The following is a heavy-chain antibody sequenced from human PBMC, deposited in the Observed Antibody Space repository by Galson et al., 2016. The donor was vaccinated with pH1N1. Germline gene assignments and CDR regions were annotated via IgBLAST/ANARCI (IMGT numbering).Heavy chain of an antibody. CDR2: INPNSDVT. V-gene: IGHV1-2*02. CDR3: ARDSKGGIPFHY. Sequence: SVKVSCKASGYTFTDYYIHWVKQAPGKGLEWMGWINPNSDVTKYAQKFQDRVIMTRDTSINTAYMELSGLTSDDTAVYYCARDSKGGIPFHYWGQGTLVTLSS. CDR1: GYTFTDYY. J-gene: IGHJ4*02. D-gene: IGHD1-26*01.